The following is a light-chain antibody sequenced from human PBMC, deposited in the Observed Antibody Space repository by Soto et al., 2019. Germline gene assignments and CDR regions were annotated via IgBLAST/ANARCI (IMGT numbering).Light chain of an antibody. CDR1: SSDVGSYHL. V-gene: IGLV2-23*01. CDR3: CSYAGSSTYV. CDR2: EAS. J-gene: IGLJ1*01. Sequence: QSALTQPASVSGSPGQSITISCTGTSSDVGSYHLVSWYQQHPGKAPKVILFEASRRPSGVSNRFSGSKSGNTASLTISGLQAEDEADYYCCSYAGSSTYVFGTGTKVTVL.